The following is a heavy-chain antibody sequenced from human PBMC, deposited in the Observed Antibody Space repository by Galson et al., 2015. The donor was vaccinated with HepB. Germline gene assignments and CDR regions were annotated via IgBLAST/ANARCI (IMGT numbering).Heavy chain of an antibody. D-gene: IGHD3-3*01. V-gene: IGHV3-15*01. J-gene: IGHJ4*02. CDR2: IKSKTDGGTT. CDR1: GFTFSNAW. Sequence: SLRLSCAASGFTFSNAWMSWVRQAPGKGLEWVGRIKSKTDGGTTDYAAPVKGRFTISRDDSKNTLYLQMNSLKTEDTAMYYCTTDLEWWHKNFDYWGQGTLVTVSS. CDR3: TTDLEWWHKNFDY.